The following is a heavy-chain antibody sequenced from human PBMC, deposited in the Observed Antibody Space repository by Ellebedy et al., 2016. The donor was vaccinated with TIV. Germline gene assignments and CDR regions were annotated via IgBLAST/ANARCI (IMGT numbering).Heavy chain of an antibody. D-gene: IGHD6-13*01. J-gene: IGHJ2*01. CDR1: GFTVSSHY. CDR2: IYSGGHT. V-gene: IGHV3-53*01. CDR3: ASKRFGYSSTWYRGWYFDL. Sequence: PGGSLRLSCAASGFTVSSHYMSWVRQAPGKGLEWVSVIYSGGHTYYADSVKGRFTISRDNSNNTLYLQMNSLRAEDTAVYYCASKRFGYSSTWYRGWYFDLWGRGTLVTVSS.